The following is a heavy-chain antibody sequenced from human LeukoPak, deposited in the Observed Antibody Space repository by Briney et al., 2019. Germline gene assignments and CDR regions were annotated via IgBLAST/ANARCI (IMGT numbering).Heavy chain of an antibody. CDR3: ARINFGDDY. Sequence: GGSLRLSCAASGFTVSNNYINWVRQAPGKGLEWVSLIYGSGSADYADSVKGRFTISRDNSMNTVYLQMNSLRAEDTAVYYCARINFGDDYWGQGTLVTVSS. CDR2: IYGSGSA. CDR1: GFTVSNNY. D-gene: IGHD4-17*01. J-gene: IGHJ4*02. V-gene: IGHV3-66*01.